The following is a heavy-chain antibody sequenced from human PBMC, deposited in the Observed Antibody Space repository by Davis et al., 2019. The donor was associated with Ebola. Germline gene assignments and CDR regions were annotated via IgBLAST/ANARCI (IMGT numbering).Heavy chain of an antibody. CDR1: GFTFEDHA. V-gene: IGHV3-9*01. Sequence: SLKISCAASGFTFEDHAMHWVRQPPGLGLEWVSGINWNSGDIAYADSLKGRFTISRDNAKKSLYLQLDSLRSEDTALYFCARDRGRGNFYGMDVWGQGTTVTVSS. J-gene: IGHJ6*02. CDR3: ARDRGRGNFYGMDV. D-gene: IGHD3-10*01. CDR2: INWNSGDI.